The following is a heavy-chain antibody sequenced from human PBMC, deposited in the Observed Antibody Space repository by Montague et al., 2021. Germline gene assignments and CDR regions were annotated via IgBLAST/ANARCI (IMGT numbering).Heavy chain of an antibody. CDR1: GGSISSSNYH. D-gene: IGHD2-8*01. CDR3: ARLDIVLIYWGFDY. V-gene: IGHV4-39*01. CDR2: ITYTGNT. Sequence: SETLSLTRIVSGGSISSSNYHWGWIRQPPGKRLEWIGSITYTGNTYYNPSLKCRVTMSVDASRNQFSLKLTSVTAADTAVYYCARLDIVLIYWGFDYWGQGTLVTVSS. J-gene: IGHJ4*02.